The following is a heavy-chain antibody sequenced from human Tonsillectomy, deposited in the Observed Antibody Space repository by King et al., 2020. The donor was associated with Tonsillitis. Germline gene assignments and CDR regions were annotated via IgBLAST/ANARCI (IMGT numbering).Heavy chain of an antibody. J-gene: IGHJ4*02. CDR2: ISASGGST. Sequence: VQLVESGGGLVQPGGSLRLSCAASGFTFSSYDMSWVRQAPGKGLEWVSVISASGGSTYYADSVKGRFTIFRDNFKNTLYLQMNSLRAEDTAVYYCAKGDYPSELIIDYWGQGTLVTVSS. CDR3: AKGDYPSELIIDY. V-gene: IGHV3-23*04. D-gene: IGHD1-26*01. CDR1: GFTFSSYD.